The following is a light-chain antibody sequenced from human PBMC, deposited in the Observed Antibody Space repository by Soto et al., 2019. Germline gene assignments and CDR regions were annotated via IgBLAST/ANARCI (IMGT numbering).Light chain of an antibody. Sequence: DIVMTQSPATLSVSPGDGATLSCRASQSVDSNLAWYQQKPGQTPRLLIYGASTRPTGIPARFSGSGSGTEFTLTISSLQSEDFAVYYCQQYNNWPSITFGQGTRLEIK. J-gene: IGKJ5*01. V-gene: IGKV3D-15*01. CDR3: QQYNNWPSIT. CDR1: QSVDSN. CDR2: GAS.